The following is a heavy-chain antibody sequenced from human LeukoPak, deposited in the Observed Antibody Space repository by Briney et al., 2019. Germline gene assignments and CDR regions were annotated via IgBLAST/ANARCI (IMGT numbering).Heavy chain of an antibody. CDR2: ISSSSSYI. CDR3: ARDLEVLLWFGELFHYYYYGMDV. Sequence: GGSLRLSCAASGFTFSSYSMNWVRQAPGKGLEWVSSISSSSSYIYYVDSVKGRFTISRDNAKNSLYLQMNSLRAEDTAVYYCARDLEVLLWFGELFHYYYYGMDVWGQGTTVTVSS. J-gene: IGHJ6*02. D-gene: IGHD3-10*01. CDR1: GFTFSSYS. V-gene: IGHV3-21*01.